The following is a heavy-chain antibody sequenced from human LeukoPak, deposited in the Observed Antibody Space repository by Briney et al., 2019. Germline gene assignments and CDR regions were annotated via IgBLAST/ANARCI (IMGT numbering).Heavy chain of an antibody. D-gene: IGHD4-23*01. CDR2: IWYDGSNK. CDR1: GFTFNSYG. CDR3: ARDVWDNVGKQLDY. V-gene: IGHV3-33*01. J-gene: IGHJ4*02. Sequence: GGSLRLSCAAAGFTFNSYGMHWVRQAPGKGLEWVAVIWYDGSNKYYADSVKGRFTISRDNSKNTGYLQMNSLRAEDTAVYYCARDVWDNVGKQLDYWGQGTLVTVFS.